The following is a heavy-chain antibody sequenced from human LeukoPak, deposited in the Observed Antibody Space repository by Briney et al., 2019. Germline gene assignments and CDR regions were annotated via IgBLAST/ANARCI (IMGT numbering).Heavy chain of an antibody. CDR3: ASWRWLQLYYFDH. J-gene: IGHJ4*02. Sequence: GGSLRLSCAASGFTFSSQAMSWVRQAPGKGLEWVSGISGSGGTTYYADSVKGRFTIPRDTPKNTLYLQMNSLRGEDTAVYYCASWRWLQLYYFDHWGQGTLVTVSS. CDR1: GFTFSSQA. CDR2: ISGSGGTT. V-gene: IGHV3-23*01. D-gene: IGHD5-24*01.